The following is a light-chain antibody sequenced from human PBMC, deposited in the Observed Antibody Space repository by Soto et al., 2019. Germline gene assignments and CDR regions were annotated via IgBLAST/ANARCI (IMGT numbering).Light chain of an antibody. CDR2: EGS. CDR3: CSYAGSSTWV. V-gene: IGLV2-23*01. CDR1: SSDVGSYNL. J-gene: IGLJ3*02. Sequence: QSAVTQPACVSGSPGQSITISCTGTSSDVGSYNLVSWYQQHPGKAPKLMIYEGSKRPSGVSNRFSGSKSGNTASLTISGLQAEDEADYYCCSYAGSSTWVFGGGTKLTVL.